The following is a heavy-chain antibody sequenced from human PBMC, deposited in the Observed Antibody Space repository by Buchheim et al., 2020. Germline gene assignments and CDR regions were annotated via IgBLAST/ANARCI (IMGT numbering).Heavy chain of an antibody. V-gene: IGHV4-59*08. Sequence: QVQLQESGPGLVKPSEILSLTCTVSGGSISSYYWSWIRQPPGKGLEWIGYIYYSGSTNYNSSLKSRVTISVDTSKNQFSLKLSSVTAADTAVYYCARHSLVGNYGGYFDYWGQGTL. CDR2: IYYSGST. CDR1: GGSISSYY. J-gene: IGHJ4*02. CDR3: ARHSLVGNYGGYFDY. D-gene: IGHD3-10*01.